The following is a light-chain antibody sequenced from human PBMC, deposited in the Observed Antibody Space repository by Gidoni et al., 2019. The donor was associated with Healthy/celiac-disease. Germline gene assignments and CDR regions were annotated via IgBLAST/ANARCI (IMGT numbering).Light chain of an antibody. J-gene: IGKJ4*01. CDR2: GAS. CDR3: QQYNNWPQLT. Sequence: EIGMTQSPATLSVSPGERATLSCRASQSVSSNLAWYQQQPGQAPRLLIYGASTRATGIPARFSGSGSGTEFTLTISSLQSEDFAVYYCQQYNNWPQLTFGGGTKVEIK. V-gene: IGKV3-15*01. CDR1: QSVSSN.